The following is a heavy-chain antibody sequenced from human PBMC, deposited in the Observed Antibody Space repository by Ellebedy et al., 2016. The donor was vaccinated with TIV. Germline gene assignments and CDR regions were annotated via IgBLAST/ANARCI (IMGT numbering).Heavy chain of an antibody. CDR3: ERRWGGDAAEFDP. Sequence: SVKVSXXASGGTFSSYAISWVRQAPGQGLEWMGGIIPIFGTANYAQKFQGRVTITADESTSTAYMELSSLRSEDTAVYYWERRWGGDAAEFDPWGQGTLVTVSS. J-gene: IGHJ5*02. V-gene: IGHV1-69*13. D-gene: IGHD3-16*01. CDR1: GGTFSSYA. CDR2: IIPIFGTA.